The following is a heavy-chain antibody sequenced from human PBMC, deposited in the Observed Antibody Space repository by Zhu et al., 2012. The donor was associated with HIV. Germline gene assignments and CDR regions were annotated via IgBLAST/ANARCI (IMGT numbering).Heavy chain of an antibody. V-gene: IGHV1-2*02. CDR2: IKPLWGAV. CDR3: RHGRIIFVSGEGPVIIAEYLSLANT. J-gene: IGHJ1*01. Sequence: QVQLVQSGAVIKTPGSSVKISCRASGYNFRDYSIHWVRLIPDKGFEWIGWIKPLWGAVSYARQLQGRVSMTRQLSQDPDDPDWGVAYMEFSGLTARRHGRIIFVSGEGPVIIAEYLSLANTWGQGTVVVVSS. D-gene: IGHD3-3*01. CDR1: GYNFRDYS.